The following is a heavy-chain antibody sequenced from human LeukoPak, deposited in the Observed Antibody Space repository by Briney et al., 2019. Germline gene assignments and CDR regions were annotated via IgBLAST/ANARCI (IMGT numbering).Heavy chain of an antibody. V-gene: IGHV4-34*01. CDR1: GGSFSGYY. D-gene: IGHD6-13*01. CDR3: ARGVLGAEAGLLTYMEV. Sequence: SETLSLTCAVYGGSFSGYYWNWIRQPPGKGLEWIGEINHSGSTNYNPSLKSRVTISVDTSKNQFSLKLSSVTAADTAVYYCARGVLGAEAGLLTYMEVWGKGTPVTVSS. J-gene: IGHJ6*03. CDR2: INHSGST.